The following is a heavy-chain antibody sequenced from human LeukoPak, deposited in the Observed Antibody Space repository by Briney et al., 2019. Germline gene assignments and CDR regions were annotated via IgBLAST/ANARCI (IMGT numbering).Heavy chain of an antibody. Sequence: GASVKVPCKASGYTFTSYDINWVRQATGQGLEWMGWMNPNSGNTGYAQKFQGRVTMTRNTSISTAYMELSSLRSEDTAVYYCARTRDDFWSGYTEKNDYWGQGTLVTVSS. D-gene: IGHD3-3*01. J-gene: IGHJ4*02. CDR2: MNPNSGNT. CDR1: GYTFTSYD. CDR3: ARTRDDFWSGYTEKNDY. V-gene: IGHV1-8*01.